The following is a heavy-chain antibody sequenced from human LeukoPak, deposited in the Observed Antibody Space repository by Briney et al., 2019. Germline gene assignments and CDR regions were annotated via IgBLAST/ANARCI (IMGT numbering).Heavy chain of an antibody. CDR3: AKDLRPDGVDNFDH. CDR1: GFNFNSYT. CDR2: ILASGSPT. J-gene: IGHJ4*02. V-gene: IGHV3-23*01. Sequence: GGSLRLSCAASGFNFNSYTMNWVRQAPGKGLQWVANILASGSPTYYADSVKGRFIISRDNSKNTVYLQMNSLRVEDTAIYYCAKDLRPDGVDNFDHWGQGILVTASS. D-gene: IGHD2-8*01.